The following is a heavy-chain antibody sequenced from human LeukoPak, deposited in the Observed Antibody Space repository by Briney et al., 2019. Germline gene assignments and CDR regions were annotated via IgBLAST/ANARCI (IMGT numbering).Heavy chain of an antibody. CDR3: ARGGRLRYLDWTRPGSDY. CDR1: GYTFTSYD. J-gene: IGHJ4*02. D-gene: IGHD3-9*01. Sequence: ASVKVSCKASGYTFTSYDINWVRQATGQGLEWMGWMNPNSGNTGYAQKFQGRVTMTRNTSISTAYMELSSLRSEDTAVYYCARGGRLRYLDWTRPGSDYWGQGTLVTVSS. V-gene: IGHV1-8*01. CDR2: MNPNSGNT.